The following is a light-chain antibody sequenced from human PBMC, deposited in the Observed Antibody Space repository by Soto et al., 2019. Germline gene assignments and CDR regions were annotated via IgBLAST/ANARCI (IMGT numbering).Light chain of an antibody. CDR2: EGG. CDR1: SSDVGNYNL. CDR3: CSFALRSTLI. V-gene: IGLV2-23*01. J-gene: IGLJ2*01. Sequence: QSARTQPASVSGSPGQSITISCTGTSSDVGNYNLVSWYQQYPGKAPKLMIYEGGKRPSGVSNRFSGSKSGNTASLTISGLQAEDEADYYCCSFALRSTLIFGGGTKLTVL.